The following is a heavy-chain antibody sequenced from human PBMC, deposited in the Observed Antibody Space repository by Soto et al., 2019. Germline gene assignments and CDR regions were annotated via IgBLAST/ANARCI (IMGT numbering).Heavy chain of an antibody. Sequence: VGSLRLSCAASGFTFSSYAMSWVRQAPGKGLEWVSAISGSGGSTYYADSVKGRFTISRDNSKNTLYLQMNSLRAEDTAVYYCAKDEPAYYYDSSGQPFDYWGQGTLVTVSS. CDR2: ISGSGGST. CDR1: GFTFSSYA. CDR3: AKDEPAYYYDSSGQPFDY. V-gene: IGHV3-23*01. J-gene: IGHJ4*02. D-gene: IGHD3-22*01.